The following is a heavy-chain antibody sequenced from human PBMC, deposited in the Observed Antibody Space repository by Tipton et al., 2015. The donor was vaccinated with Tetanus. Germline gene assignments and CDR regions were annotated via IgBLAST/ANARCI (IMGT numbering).Heavy chain of an antibody. CDR3: ARGTSRIVYYFDY. CDR2: IWYDGSNK. D-gene: IGHD2-21*01. V-gene: IGHV3-33*01. J-gene: IGHJ4*02. CDR1: GFTFSSYG. Sequence: QVQLVQSGGGVVQPGGSLRLSCAASGFTFSSYGMHWVRQAPGKGLEWVAVIWYDGSNKYYADSVKGRFTISRDNSKNTLYLQMNSLRAEDTAVYYCARGTSRIVYYFDYWGQGTLVTVSS.